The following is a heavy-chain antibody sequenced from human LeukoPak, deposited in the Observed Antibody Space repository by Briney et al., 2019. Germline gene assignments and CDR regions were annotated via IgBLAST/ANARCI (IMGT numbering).Heavy chain of an antibody. D-gene: IGHD3-10*01. CDR1: GYTLTELS. V-gene: IGHV1-24*01. CDR2: FDPEDGET. J-gene: IGHJ6*02. CDR3: ATVGRVTMVREEYYYYGMDV. Sequence: ASVKVSCKVSGYTLTELSMHWVRQAPGKGLEWMGGFDPEDGETIYAQKFQGRVTMTEDTSTDTAYMELSSLRSEDTAVYYCATVGRVTMVREEYYYYGMDVWGQGTTVTVSS.